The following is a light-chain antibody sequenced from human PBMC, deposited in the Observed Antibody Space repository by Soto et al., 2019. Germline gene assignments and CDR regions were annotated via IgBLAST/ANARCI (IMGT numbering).Light chain of an antibody. CDR1: ISDVGNYNL. Sequence: QSALTQPASVSGSPGQSITISCTGSISDVGNYNLVSWYQQHPGKAPKLMIYEDTKWPSGVSNRFSGSKSGNTAYLTISGLQAEDEADYYSWSYAVGRTYVFGTGTKLNVL. CDR2: EDT. CDR3: WSYAVGRTYV. J-gene: IGLJ1*01. V-gene: IGLV2-23*01.